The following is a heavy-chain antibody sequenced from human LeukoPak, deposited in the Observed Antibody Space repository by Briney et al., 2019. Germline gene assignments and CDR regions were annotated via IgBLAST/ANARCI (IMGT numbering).Heavy chain of an antibody. V-gene: IGHV3-23*01. D-gene: IGHD3-3*01. CDR1: GFTFSSYA. CDR2: ISGSGGST. Sequence: GGSLRLSCAASGFTFSSYAMSWVRQAPGKGLEWVSAISGSGGSTYYADSVKGRFTISRDNSKNTLYLQMNSLRAEDTAVYYCAICDFWSGYYLFDYWGQGTLVTVSS. J-gene: IGHJ4*02. CDR3: AICDFWSGYYLFDY.